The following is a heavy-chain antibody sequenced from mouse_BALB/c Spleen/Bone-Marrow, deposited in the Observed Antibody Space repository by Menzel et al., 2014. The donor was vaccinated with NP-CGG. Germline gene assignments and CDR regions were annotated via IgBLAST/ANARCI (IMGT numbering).Heavy chain of an antibody. CDR2: IDPANGNT. CDR1: GFNIKDTY. Sequence: VQLQQSGAELVKPGASVKLSCTASGFNIKDTYMHWVKQRPEQGLEWIGRIDPANGNTKYDPKFQGKATITADTSSNTAYLQLSSLTSEDTAVYYCASPGSSYGDAMDYWGQGTSVTVSS. V-gene: IGHV14-3*02. D-gene: IGHD1-1*01. J-gene: IGHJ4*01. CDR3: ASPGSSYGDAMDY.